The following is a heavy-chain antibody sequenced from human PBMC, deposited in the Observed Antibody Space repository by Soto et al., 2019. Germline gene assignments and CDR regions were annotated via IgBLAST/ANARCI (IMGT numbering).Heavy chain of an antibody. D-gene: IGHD2-15*01. V-gene: IGHV3-30*18. CDR3: AKDHLSGYCSGGSCYSPTDYYYYGMDV. Sequence: PGGSLRLSCAASGFTFSSYGMHWVRQAPGKGLEWVAVISYDGSNKYYADSVKGRFTISRDNSKNTLYLQMNSLRAEDTAVYYCAKDHLSGYCSGGSCYSPTDYYYYGMDVWGQGTTVTVSS. J-gene: IGHJ6*02. CDR1: GFTFSSYG. CDR2: ISYDGSNK.